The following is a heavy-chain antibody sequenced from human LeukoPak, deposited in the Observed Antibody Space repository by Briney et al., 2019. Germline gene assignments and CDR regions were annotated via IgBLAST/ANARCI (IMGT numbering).Heavy chain of an antibody. CDR3: AKAAFSRTSYFDY. CDR2: IKQDGSEK. CDR1: GFTFSSYW. V-gene: IGHV3-7*01. J-gene: IGHJ4*02. Sequence: GGSLRLSCAASGFTFSSYWMSWVRQAPGKGLEWVANIKQDGSEKYYVDSVKGRFTISRDNAKNSLYLQMNSLRAEDTAVYYCAKAAFSRTSYFDYWGQGTLVTASS. D-gene: IGHD3-3*02.